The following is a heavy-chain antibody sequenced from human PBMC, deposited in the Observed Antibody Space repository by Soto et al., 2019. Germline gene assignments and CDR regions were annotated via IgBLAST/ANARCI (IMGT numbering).Heavy chain of an antibody. J-gene: IGHJ5*02. CDR3: ARVPDR. CDR2: IYHTGST. CDR1: GDSISSTHW. Sequence: SETLSLTCVVSGDSISSTHWWTWVRQTPGQGLEWIGEIYHTGSTKYNPTLKNRVTISLDKSNNQFSLKLSSVTATDTAVYYCARVPDRWGQGTLVTVSS. D-gene: IGHD2-2*01. V-gene: IGHV4-4*02.